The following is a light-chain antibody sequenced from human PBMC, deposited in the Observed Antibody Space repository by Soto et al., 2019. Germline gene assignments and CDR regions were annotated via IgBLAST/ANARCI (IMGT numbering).Light chain of an antibody. Sequence: EIVLTQSPGTLSLSPGERATLSCRASQSISSSYLAWYQQKPGQAPRLLIYGTFNRYTGIPDRFSGSGSGTDFTLTISRLEPEDVAVYFCQQYGSSPYTFGQGPKLEI. CDR1: QSISSSY. CDR2: GTF. V-gene: IGKV3-20*01. CDR3: QQYGSSPYT. J-gene: IGKJ2*01.